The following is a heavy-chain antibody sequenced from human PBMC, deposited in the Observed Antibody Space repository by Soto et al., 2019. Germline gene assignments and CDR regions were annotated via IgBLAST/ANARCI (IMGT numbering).Heavy chain of an antibody. D-gene: IGHD4-17*01. CDR3: AREGGYGDYGVDDFDI. Sequence: ASVNVSCKASGYTFTSYGIIWVRQAPGQGLEWMGWISAYSGNTNYAQKLQGRVAMTTDTSTSTAYIELRSLRADDTAVYYCAREGGYGDYGVDDFDIWCQGTMVTVSS. J-gene: IGHJ3*02. V-gene: IGHV1-18*01. CDR2: ISAYSGNT. CDR1: GYTFTSYG.